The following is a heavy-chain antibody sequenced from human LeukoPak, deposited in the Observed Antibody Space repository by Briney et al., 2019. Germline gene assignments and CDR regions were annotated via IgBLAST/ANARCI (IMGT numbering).Heavy chain of an antibody. V-gene: IGHV3-30*18. J-gene: IGHJ4*02. CDR2: ISTDGGIK. D-gene: IGHD3-3*01. CDR3: VKEYHSRGFGAFFDY. CDR1: GFTFSSYD. Sequence: GGSLRLSCAASGFTFSSYDMQWVRQAPGRGLEWVAVISTDGGIKIYADSVKGRFTLSRDNSINTVDLQMNSLRPEDTAIYYCVKEYHSRGFGAFFDYWGQGALVTVSS.